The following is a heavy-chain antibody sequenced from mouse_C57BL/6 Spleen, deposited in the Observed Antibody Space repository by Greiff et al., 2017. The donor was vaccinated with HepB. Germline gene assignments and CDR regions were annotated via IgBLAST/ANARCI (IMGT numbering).Heavy chain of an antibody. D-gene: IGHD1-1*01. Sequence: EVQGVESGGGLVQPGGSLKLSCAASGFTFSDYYMYWVRQTPEKRLEWVAYISNGGGSTYYPDTVKGRFTISRDNAKNTLYLQMSRLKSEDTAMYYCARAYYYGRSYEAMDYWGQGTSVTVSS. V-gene: IGHV5-12*01. J-gene: IGHJ4*01. CDR1: GFTFSDYY. CDR2: ISNGGGST. CDR3: ARAYYYGRSYEAMDY.